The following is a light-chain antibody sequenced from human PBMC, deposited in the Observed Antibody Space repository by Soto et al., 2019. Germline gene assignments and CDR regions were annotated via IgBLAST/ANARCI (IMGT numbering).Light chain of an antibody. J-gene: IGLJ2*01. Sequence: QSVLTQPASVSGSPGQSITISCTGTSSDVGSYDLASGYQQHPDKAPKLLFFEVSKRPSGVSIRFSGSKSGNTASLTISGLQPEDEADYYCCSYATPRLFGGGTKLTVL. CDR1: SSDVGSYDL. CDR2: EVS. V-gene: IGLV2-23*02. CDR3: CSYATPRL.